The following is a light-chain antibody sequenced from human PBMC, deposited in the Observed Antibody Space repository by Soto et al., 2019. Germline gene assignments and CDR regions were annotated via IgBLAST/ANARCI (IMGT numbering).Light chain of an antibody. J-gene: IGKJ5*01. CDR3: QQRSNWPPIT. CDR2: DAS. CDR1: QSVSSY. V-gene: IGKV3-11*01. Sequence: ATLYCRASQSVSSYLAWYQQKPGQAPRLLIYDASNRATGIPARFSGSGSGTDFTLTISSLEPEDFAVYYCQQRSNWPPITFGQGTRLEIK.